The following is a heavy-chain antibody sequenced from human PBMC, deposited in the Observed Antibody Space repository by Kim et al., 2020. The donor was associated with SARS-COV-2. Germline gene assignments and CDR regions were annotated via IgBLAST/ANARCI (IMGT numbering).Heavy chain of an antibody. D-gene: IGHD5-18*01. V-gene: IGHV1-69*01. J-gene: IGHJ4*02. CDR3: SRGVDTAMFSFDY. Sequence: NYAQKVQGRVTITADESTSTAYMELSSLRSEDTAVYYCSRGVDTAMFSFDYWGQGTLVTVSS.